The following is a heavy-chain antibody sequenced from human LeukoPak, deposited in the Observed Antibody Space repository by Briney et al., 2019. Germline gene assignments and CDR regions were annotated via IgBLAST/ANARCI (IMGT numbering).Heavy chain of an antibody. V-gene: IGHV3-7*01. CDR1: GFTVSSNY. CDR3: ARAVGITMVRGRTMDV. J-gene: IGHJ6*02. D-gene: IGHD3-10*01. Sequence: GGSLRLSCAASGFTVSSNYMSWVRQAPGRGLEWVANVRQDGGEGHYVDSVKGRFTVSRDNAENSLYLQMNSLRAEDTAVYYCARAVGITMVRGRTMDVWGQGTTVTVSS. CDR2: VRQDGGEG.